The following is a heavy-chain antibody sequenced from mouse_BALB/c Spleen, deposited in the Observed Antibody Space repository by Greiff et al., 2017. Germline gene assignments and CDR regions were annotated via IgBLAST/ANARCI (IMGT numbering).Heavy chain of an antibody. CDR1: GFNIKDTY. CDR3: ASGRLGSDWYFDV. V-gene: IGHV14-3*02. J-gene: IGHJ1*01. CDR2: IDPANGNT. D-gene: IGHD1-1*02. Sequence: VQLQQSGAELVKPGASVKLSCTASGFNIKDTYMHWVKQRPEQGLEWIGRIDPANGNTKYDPKFQGKATITADTSSNTAYLQLSSLTSEDTAVYYCASGRLGSDWYFDVWGAGTTVTVSS.